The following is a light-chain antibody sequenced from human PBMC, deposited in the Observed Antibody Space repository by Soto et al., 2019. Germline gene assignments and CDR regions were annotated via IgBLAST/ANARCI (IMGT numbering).Light chain of an antibody. CDR3: SSYAGSNTGV. V-gene: IGLV2-8*01. CDR1: SSDVGGYKF. Sequence: QSALTQPPSASGSPGQSVTISCTGTSSDVGGYKFVSWYQQHPGKAPKLIIYEVTQRPSGVPDRFSGSKSGNTASLTVSGLQAEDDADYYCSSYAGSNTGVFGTGTKVTVL. CDR2: EVT. J-gene: IGLJ1*01.